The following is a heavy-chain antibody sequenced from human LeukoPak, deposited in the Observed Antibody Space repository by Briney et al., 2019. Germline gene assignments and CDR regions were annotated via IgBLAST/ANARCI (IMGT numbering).Heavy chain of an antibody. CDR1: GGSISSGGYY. D-gene: IGHD6-6*01. Sequence: TLSLTCTVSGGSISSGGYYWSWIRQPPGKGLEWIGYIYHSGSTYYNPSLKSRVTISVDRSKNQFSLKLSSVTAADTAVYYCAREYSSSLVGAFDIWGQGTMVTVSS. CDR3: AREYSSSLVGAFDI. J-gene: IGHJ3*02. V-gene: IGHV4-30-2*01. CDR2: IYHSGST.